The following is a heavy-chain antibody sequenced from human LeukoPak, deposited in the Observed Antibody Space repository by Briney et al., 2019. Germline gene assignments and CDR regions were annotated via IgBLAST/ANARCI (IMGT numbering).Heavy chain of an antibody. CDR2: INHSGST. V-gene: IGHV4-34*01. CDR1: GASFSGYY. Sequence: PSETLSLTCAVYGASFSGYYWSWIRQPPGKGLEWIGEINHSGSTNYNPSLKSRVTISVDTSKNQFSLKLSSVTAADTAVYYCARAGDGGPIDYWGQGTLVTVSS. D-gene: IGHD3-16*01. CDR3: ARAGDGGPIDY. J-gene: IGHJ4*02.